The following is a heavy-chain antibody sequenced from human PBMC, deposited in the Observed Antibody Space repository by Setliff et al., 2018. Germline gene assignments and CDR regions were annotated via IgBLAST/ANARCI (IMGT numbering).Heavy chain of an antibody. Sequence: ASVKVSCKASGYTFSNFGFSWVRQAPGQGLEWLGSISPYSGNTNYPQWLQDRVTMTIDTPTSTAYMELRSLRSDDTAVYFCARGPPDFVVVPAAAKFDYWGQGTLVTVSS. CDR3: ARGPPDFVVVPAAAKFDY. CDR1: GYTFSNFG. D-gene: IGHD2-2*01. V-gene: IGHV1-18*01. J-gene: IGHJ4*02. CDR2: ISPYSGNT.